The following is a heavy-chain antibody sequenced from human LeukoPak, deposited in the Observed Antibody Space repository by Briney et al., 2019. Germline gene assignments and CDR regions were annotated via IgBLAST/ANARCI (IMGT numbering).Heavy chain of an antibody. D-gene: IGHD2-15*01. CDR1: GDSISSGNYY. J-gene: IGHJ4*02. CDR2: IFYSGST. CDR3: AADVIAAKESFDY. V-gene: IGHV4-30-4*01. Sequence: SETLSLTCTVSGDSISSGNYYWSWIRQPPGKGLEWIGYIFYSGSTYYNPSLKSRVTISVDTSKNQFSLKLSSVTAADTAVYYWAADVIAAKESFDYWGKGTLVTVSS.